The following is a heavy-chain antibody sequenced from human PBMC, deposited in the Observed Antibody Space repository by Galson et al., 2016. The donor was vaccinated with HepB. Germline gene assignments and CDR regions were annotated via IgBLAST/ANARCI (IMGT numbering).Heavy chain of an antibody. CDR2: IYQSGTT. J-gene: IGHJ4*02. CDR3: APLGYCTAGTCYRVY. CDR1: GGSINSYNW. V-gene: IGHV4-4*02. D-gene: IGHD2-15*01. Sequence: SETLSLTCTVSGGSINSYNWWSWVRQTPGKGLEWIGEIYQSGTTNYNPSLKSRVTISLDKSKNEFSLQLTSVTAADTAVYYCAPLGYCTAGTCYRVYWGQGTLVTVSS.